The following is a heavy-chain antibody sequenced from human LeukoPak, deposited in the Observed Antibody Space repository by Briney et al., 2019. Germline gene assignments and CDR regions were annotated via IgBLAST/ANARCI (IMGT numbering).Heavy chain of an antibody. V-gene: IGHV3-23*01. CDR2: IGSSGGGM. CDR1: GFTFSTYT. J-gene: IGHJ4*02. D-gene: IGHD7-27*01. Sequence: GGSLRLSCAASGFTFSTYTMYWVRHPTGKGLEWVSIIGSSGGGMHYADSLKGRFTISRDNSKNALYLQMNSLRVEDTAVYYCAIDPNWGTHSWGQGVLVTVSS. CDR3: AIDPNWGTHS.